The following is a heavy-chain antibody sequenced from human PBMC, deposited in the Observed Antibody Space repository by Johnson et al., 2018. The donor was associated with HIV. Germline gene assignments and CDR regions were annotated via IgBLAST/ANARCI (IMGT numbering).Heavy chain of an antibody. CDR2: ISYDGSNK. CDR3: ARGQGGAIPHDAFDI. V-gene: IGHV3-30-3*01. CDR1: GFTFSSFD. Sequence: QVQLVESGGGVVQPGRSLRLSCAASGFTFSSFDMHWVRQAPGKGLEWVALISYDGSNKYYADSVKGRFTISRHNSKTTLYLQMNSLRAEDTAVYYCARGQGGAIPHDAFDIWGQGTMVTVSS. D-gene: IGHD3-16*01. J-gene: IGHJ3*02.